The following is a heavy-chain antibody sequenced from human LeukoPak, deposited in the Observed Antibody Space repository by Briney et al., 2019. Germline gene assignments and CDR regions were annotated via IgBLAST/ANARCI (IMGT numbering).Heavy chain of an antibody. CDR3: ASQVPAASSRCAFDI. CDR2: FDPEDGET. CDR1: GYTLTELS. V-gene: IGHV1-24*01. D-gene: IGHD2-2*01. J-gene: IGHJ3*02. Sequence: GASVKVSCKVSGYTLTELSMHWVRQAPGKGLEWMGGFDPEDGETIYAQKFQGRVTMTEDTSTDTAYMELSSLRSEDTAVYYCASQVPAASSRCAFDIWGQGTMVTVSS.